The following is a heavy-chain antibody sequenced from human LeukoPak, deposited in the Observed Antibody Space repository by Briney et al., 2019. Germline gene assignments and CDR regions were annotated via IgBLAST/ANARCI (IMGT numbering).Heavy chain of an antibody. D-gene: IGHD3-9*01. J-gene: IGHJ4*02. CDR2: ISYDGSNK. CDR1: GFTFSNHG. CDR3: ARAKYYDILTGDIHPHY. V-gene: IGHV3-30*19. Sequence: GGSLRLSCAASGFTFSNHGMHWVRQAPGKGPEWVAVISYDGSNKYYADSVKGRFTISRDNSKNTLYLQMNSLRAEDTAVYYCARAKYYDILTGDIHPHYWGQGTLVTVSS.